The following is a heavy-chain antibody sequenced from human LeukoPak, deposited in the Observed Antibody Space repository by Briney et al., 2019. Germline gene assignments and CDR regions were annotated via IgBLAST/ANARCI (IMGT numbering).Heavy chain of an antibody. CDR1: GYSFTNYW. Sequence: GESLKISCKGSGYSFTNYWIGWVRPMPGEGLEWMGIIYPGDSDTRYSPSFQGQVTISADKSISTAYLQRSSLKASDTAMYYCARHATGTTGVYWGQGTLVTVSS. D-gene: IGHD1-1*01. V-gene: IGHV5-51*01. CDR3: ARHATGTTGVY. CDR2: IYPGDSDT. J-gene: IGHJ4*02.